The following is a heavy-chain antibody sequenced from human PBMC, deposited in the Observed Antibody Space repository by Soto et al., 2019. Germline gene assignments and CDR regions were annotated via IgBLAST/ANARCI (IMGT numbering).Heavy chain of an antibody. J-gene: IGHJ6*02. Sequence: ASVKVSCKASGYTFTGYYMHWVRQAPGQGLEWMGWINPNSGGTNYAQKFQGWVTMTSDTSISTAYMELGRLRSDDTAVYYCARDYFGDTSSWRKVYYGMDVWGQGTTVTVSS. V-gene: IGHV1-2*04. CDR3: ARDYFGDTSSWRKVYYGMDV. CDR2: INPNSGGT. D-gene: IGHD6-13*01. CDR1: GYTFTGYY.